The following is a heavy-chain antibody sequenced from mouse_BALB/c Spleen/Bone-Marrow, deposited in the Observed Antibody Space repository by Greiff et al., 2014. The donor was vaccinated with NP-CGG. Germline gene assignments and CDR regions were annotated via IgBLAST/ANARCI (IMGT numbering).Heavy chain of an antibody. CDR3: AGDKNYGSYWYFDV. Sequence: EVMLVESGGGLVQPGGSLRLSCATSGFTFTDYYMSWVRQPPGKALEWLGFIRNKANGYTTEYSASVKVRFTISRDNSQSILYLQMNTLRAEDSATYYCAGDKNYGSYWYFDVWGAGTTVTVSS. D-gene: IGHD2-1*01. CDR2: IRNKANGYTT. V-gene: IGHV7-3*02. J-gene: IGHJ1*01. CDR1: GFTFTDYY.